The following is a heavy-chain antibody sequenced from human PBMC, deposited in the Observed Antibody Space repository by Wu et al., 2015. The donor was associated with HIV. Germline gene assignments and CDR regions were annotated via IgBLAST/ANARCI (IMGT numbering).Heavy chain of an antibody. Sequence: QVQLEQSGAEVKKPGSSVKVSCKASRDTFKRFAITWVRQAPGQGLECMGKITPVLGSTVYTQKFQDRVTITADESTSTSYMELSSLTSEDTAVYYCAREVGAMLANWFDPVGQGTQVIVSS. CDR2: ITPVLGST. CDR1: RDTFKRFA. V-gene: IGHV1-69*11. J-gene: IGHJ5*02. CDR3: AREVGAMLANWFDP. D-gene: IGHD3-10*01.